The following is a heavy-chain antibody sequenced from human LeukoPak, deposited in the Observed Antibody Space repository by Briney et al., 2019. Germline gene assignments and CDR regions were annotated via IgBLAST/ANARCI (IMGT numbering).Heavy chain of an antibody. CDR1: GYTFTGYY. D-gene: IGHD3-3*01. CDR3: ARGGEWSPVLNWFDP. Sequence: ASVKVSCKASGYTFTGYYMHWMRQAPGQGLEWMGWINPNSGDTNYAQKFQGRVTMTRDTSISTAYMELSRLRSDDTAVYYCARGGEWSPVLNWFDPWGQGTLVTVPS. V-gene: IGHV1-2*02. CDR2: INPNSGDT. J-gene: IGHJ5*02.